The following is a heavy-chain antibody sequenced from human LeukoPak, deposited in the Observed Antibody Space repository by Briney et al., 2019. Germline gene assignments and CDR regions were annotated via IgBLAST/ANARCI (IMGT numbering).Heavy chain of an antibody. CDR3: ARSTVDYSNYADYFDY. V-gene: IGHV3-21*01. CDR2: ISSSSSYI. J-gene: IGHJ4*02. CDR1: GFTFSSYS. Sequence: KSGGSLRLSCAASGFTFSSYSMNWVRQAPGKGLEWVSSISSSSSYIYYADSVKGRFTISRDNAKNSLYLQMNSLRAEDTAVYYCARSTVDYSNYADYFDYWGQGTLVTVSS. D-gene: IGHD4-11*01.